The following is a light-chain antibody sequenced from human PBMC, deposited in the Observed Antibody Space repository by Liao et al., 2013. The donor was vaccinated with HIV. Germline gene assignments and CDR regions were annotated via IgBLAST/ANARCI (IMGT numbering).Light chain of an antibody. J-gene: IGLJ3*02. V-gene: IGLV3-21*04. CDR2: YDN. CDR3: QVWDSSGDHPRV. CDR1: NIGRKT. Sequence: SFVLTQPPSVSVAPGKTASITCGGNNIGRKTVHWYQQRPGQAPVLVIYYDNDRPSGIPERFSGSNSGNTATLTISRVEGGDEADYYCQVWDSSGDHPRVFGGGTKLTVL.